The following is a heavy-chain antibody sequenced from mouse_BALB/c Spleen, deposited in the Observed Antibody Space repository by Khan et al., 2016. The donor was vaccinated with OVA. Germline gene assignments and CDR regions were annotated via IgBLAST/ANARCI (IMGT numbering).Heavy chain of an antibody. Sequence: QLQLSGAELARPGASVKMSCQASGYTFTSYTFHLIKKRLGQVLEWIGYINPSNGYTNYNQKFKDKATLTTDKSSTTAYLQLSSLTSDDSAVYNCVRDGAYHRNDGWFAYWGQGTLVTVS. CDR1: GYTFTSYT. D-gene: IGHD2-14*01. J-gene: IGHJ3*01. CDR2: INPSNGYT. V-gene: IGHV1-4*01. CDR3: VRDGAYHRNDGWFAY.